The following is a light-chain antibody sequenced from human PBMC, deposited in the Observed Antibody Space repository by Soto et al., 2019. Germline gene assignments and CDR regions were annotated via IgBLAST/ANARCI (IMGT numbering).Light chain of an antibody. CDR2: GAS. Sequence: EIGLTQSPGTLSLYQGERATLSCRASQSVSSSYLAWYQRKPGQAPRLLIYGASSRATGIPDRFSGSGSGTDFTLTISRLEPEDFAVYYCQQYGSSPWTFGQGTKVDI. CDR3: QQYGSSPWT. V-gene: IGKV3-20*01. CDR1: QSVSSSY. J-gene: IGKJ1*01.